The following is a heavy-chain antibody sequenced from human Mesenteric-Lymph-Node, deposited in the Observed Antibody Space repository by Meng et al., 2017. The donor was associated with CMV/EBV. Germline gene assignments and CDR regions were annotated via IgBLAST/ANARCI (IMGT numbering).Heavy chain of an antibody. J-gene: IGHJ6*02. D-gene: IGHD2-2*01. Sequence: GESLKISCVASGFTFRTYGMHWVRQAPGKGLEWVALIWFDGSNKYYADSVKGRFTISRDNSKNTLYLQMNSLRAEDTAVYYCARDRVPGGYYYYYYGMDVWGQGTTVTVSS. V-gene: IGHV3-30*02. CDR2: IWFDGSNK. CDR3: ARDRVPGGYYYYYYGMDV. CDR1: GFTFRTYG.